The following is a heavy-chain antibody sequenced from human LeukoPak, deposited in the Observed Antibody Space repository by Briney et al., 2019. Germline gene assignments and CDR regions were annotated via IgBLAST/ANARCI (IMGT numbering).Heavy chain of an antibody. CDR1: GFTFSSYW. CDR3: ARGGGLDD. Sequence: GGSLRLSCAASGFTFSSYWMNWARQAPGKGLEWVASINHNGNVNYYVDSVKGRFTISRDNAKNSLYLQMSNLRAEDTAVYFCARGGGLDDWGQGATVTVSS. J-gene: IGHJ6*02. D-gene: IGHD3-16*01. CDR2: INHNGNVN. V-gene: IGHV3-7*03.